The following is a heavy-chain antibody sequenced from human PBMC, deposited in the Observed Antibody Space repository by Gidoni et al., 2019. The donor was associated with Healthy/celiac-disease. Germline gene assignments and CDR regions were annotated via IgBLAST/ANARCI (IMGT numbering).Heavy chain of an antibody. D-gene: IGHD6-19*01. CDR3: ARIPFLGIAVAGGDAFDI. J-gene: IGHJ3*02. CDR1: GFSLSTSGMC. CDR2: IDWDDDK. Sequence: QVTLRESGPALVTPTQTLTLTCTFSGFSLSTSGMCVSWIRQPPGKALEWLARIDWDDDKYYSTSLKTRLTISKDTSKNQVVLTMTNMDPVDTATYYCARIPFLGIAVAGGDAFDIWGQGTMVTVSS. V-gene: IGHV2-70*15.